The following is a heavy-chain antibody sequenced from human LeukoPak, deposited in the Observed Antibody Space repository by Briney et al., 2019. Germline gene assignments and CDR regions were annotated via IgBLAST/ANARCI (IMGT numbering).Heavy chain of an antibody. D-gene: IGHD4-23*01. CDR3: AREMGVVTAHGIDV. V-gene: IGHV4-39*02. J-gene: IGHJ6*02. Sequence: SETLSLTCIVSGVSISSISSNNYHWGWIRQPPGKGLEWIGSIYYSGSTYYNPSLKSRVTISVDTSKNQFSLKLSSVTAADTALYYCAREMGVVTAHGIDVWGQGTTVTVSS. CDR1: GVSISSISSNNYH. CDR2: IYYSGST.